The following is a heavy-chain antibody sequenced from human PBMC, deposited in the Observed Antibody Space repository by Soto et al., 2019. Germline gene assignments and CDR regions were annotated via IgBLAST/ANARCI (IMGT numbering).Heavy chain of an antibody. CDR3: ARTSTTGTDGPWNFDYYYGMDV. V-gene: IGHV3-21*01. CDR1: GFTFSSYS. J-gene: IGHJ6*02. D-gene: IGHD1-1*01. Sequence: EVQLVESGGGLVKPGGSLRLSCAASGFTFSSYSMNWVRQAPGKGLEWVSSISSSSSYIYYADSVKGRFTISRDNAKNSLYLQMNSLRAEDTAVYYCARTSTTGTDGPWNFDYYYGMDVWGQGTTVTVSS. CDR2: ISSSSSYI.